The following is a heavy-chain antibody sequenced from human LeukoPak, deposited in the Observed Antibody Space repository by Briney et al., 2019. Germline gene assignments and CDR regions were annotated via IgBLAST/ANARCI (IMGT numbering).Heavy chain of an antibody. CDR1: GFSFSTYA. Sequence: GGSLRLSCAASGFSFSTYAMHWVRQAPGKGLEWVAVISYDGSIKYYADSVKGRSTISRDNSKNILFLQMSSLRVEDTAVYYCANLHDYWGQGTLVTVSS. CDR3: ANLHDY. CDR2: ISYDGSIK. V-gene: IGHV3-30*18. J-gene: IGHJ4*02.